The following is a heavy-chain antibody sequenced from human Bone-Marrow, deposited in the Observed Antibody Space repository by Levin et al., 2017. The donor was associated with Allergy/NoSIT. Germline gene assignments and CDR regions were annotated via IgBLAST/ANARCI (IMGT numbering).Heavy chain of an antibody. CDR2: ITATADAT. D-gene: IGHD3-10*01. J-gene: IGHJ4*02. Sequence: GGSLRLSCAASGFTFSSFAMTWVRQAPGKGLEWVSVITATADATHYADSVKGRFTISRDNIEHTVYLEMNSLRAEDTAIYYCAKMSYYDSGSADYWGQGTLVTVSS. CDR1: GFTFSSFA. CDR3: AKMSYYDSGSADY. V-gene: IGHV3-23*01.